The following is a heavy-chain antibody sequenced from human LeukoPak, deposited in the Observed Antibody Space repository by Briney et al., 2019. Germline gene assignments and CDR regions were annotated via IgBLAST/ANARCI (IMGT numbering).Heavy chain of an antibody. D-gene: IGHD1-26*01. CDR3: AKDSGELPEYFQH. J-gene: IGHJ1*01. CDR1: GFTFDDYA. CDR2: IRWNSGSI. V-gene: IGHV3-9*03. Sequence: GRSLRLSCAASGFTFDDYAMHWVRQAPGMGLEWVSGIRWNSGSIGYADSVKGRFTISRDNAKNSLYLQMNSLRAEDMALYYCAKDSGELPEYFQHWGQGTLVTVSS.